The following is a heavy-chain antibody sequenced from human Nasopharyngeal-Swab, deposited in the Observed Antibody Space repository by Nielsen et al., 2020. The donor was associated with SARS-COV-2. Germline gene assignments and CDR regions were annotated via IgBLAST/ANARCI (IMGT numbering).Heavy chain of an antibody. D-gene: IGHD2/OR15-2a*01. V-gene: IGHV3-30*03. CDR1: GYSFNSYG. Sequence: SLMISCAASGYSFNSYGMHWVRQAPGKGLEWVAVIPHDGRGSVYADSVKGRFTTSRHNSTMYLQMDSLRAEDTAVYYCARWNNRGAGGTYEMDVGGQGTTVTVSS. CDR3: ARWNNRGAGGTYEMDV. CDR2: IPHDGRGS. J-gene: IGHJ6*02.